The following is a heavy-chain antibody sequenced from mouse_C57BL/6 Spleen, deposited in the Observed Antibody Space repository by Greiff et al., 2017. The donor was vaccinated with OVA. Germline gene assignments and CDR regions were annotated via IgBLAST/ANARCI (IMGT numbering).Heavy chain of an antibody. CDR2: IYPGDGDT. CDR1: GYAFSSYW. J-gene: IGHJ4*01. CDR3: ARVDGEDYVMDY. V-gene: IGHV1-80*01. Sequence: VQLQQSGAELVKPGASVKISCKASGYAFSSYWMNWVKQRPGKGLEWIGQIYPGDGDTNYNGKFKGKATLTADKSSSTAYMQLSSLTSEDSAVYFCARVDGEDYVMDYWGQGTSVTVSS.